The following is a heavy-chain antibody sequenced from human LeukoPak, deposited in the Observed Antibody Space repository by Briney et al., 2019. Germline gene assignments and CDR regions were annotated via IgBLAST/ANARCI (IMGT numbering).Heavy chain of an antibody. CDR2: INPNGDYI. V-gene: IGHV3-21*06. CDR3: ARGIGYFDWLLFS. D-gene: IGHD3-9*01. J-gene: IGHJ5*02. CDR1: GFIFSSYN. Sequence: GGSLRLSCAASGFIFSSYNMNWVRLAPGKGLEWVSSINPNGDYIYYADSVKGRFTISRDNAKNSFYLQMNNPRAEDAAVYYCARGIGYFDWLLFSWGQGTLLTVSS.